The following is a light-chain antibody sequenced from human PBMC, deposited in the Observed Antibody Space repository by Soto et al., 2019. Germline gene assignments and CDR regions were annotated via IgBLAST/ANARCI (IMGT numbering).Light chain of an antibody. CDR2: DVS. CDR1: SSDVGGYNY. V-gene: IGLV2-14*01. CDR3: GSYTSSSHRV. Sequence: QSALTQPASVSGSPGQSITISCTGTSSDVGGYNYVSWYQQHPGKAPKLMIYDVSNRPSGVSNRFSGSKSGNTASLTISGLQAEDEADYYCGSYTSSSHRVFGGGTKVTVL. J-gene: IGLJ3*02.